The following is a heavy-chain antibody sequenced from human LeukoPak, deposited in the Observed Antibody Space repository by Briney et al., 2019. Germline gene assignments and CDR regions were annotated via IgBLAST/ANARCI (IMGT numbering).Heavy chain of an antibody. D-gene: IGHD5-12*01. CDR2: ISAYNGNT. Sequence: ASVKVSCKASGGTFSSYAISWVRQAPGQGLEWMGGISAYNGNTNYAQKLQGRVTMTTDTSTSTAYMELRSLRSDDTAVYYCARTYSGYDVSYFDYWGQGTLVTVSS. J-gene: IGHJ4*02. CDR3: ARTYSGYDVSYFDY. V-gene: IGHV1-18*01. CDR1: GGTFSSYA.